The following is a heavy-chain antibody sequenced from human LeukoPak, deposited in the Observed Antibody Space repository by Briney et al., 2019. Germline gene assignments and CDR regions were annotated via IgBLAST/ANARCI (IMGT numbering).Heavy chain of an antibody. CDR1: GFTFSSYW. D-gene: IGHD2-8*01. V-gene: IGHV3-7*01. Sequence: GGSLRLSCAVSGFTFSSYWMSWVRQAPGKGLEWVANIKQDGSEKYYVDSVKGRFTISRDNAKNSLYLQMNSLRAEDTAVYYCARDIVLMVYAGYYYYYGMDVWGQGTTVTVSS. CDR2: IKQDGSEK. J-gene: IGHJ6*02. CDR3: ARDIVLMVYAGYYYYYGMDV.